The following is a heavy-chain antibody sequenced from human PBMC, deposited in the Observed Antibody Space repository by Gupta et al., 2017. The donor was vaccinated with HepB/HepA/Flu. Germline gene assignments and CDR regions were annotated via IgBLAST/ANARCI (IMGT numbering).Heavy chain of an antibody. CDR1: GFTFSSYA. Sequence: EAPLLESGGGLVQPGGSLTLPCAASGFTFSSYAMSWVRQAPGKGLEWVSTIRASGDNTYYADSVKGRFTISRDNSKNTLYLQMNSLRAEDTAVYYCAKRGFFEYWGQGALVTVSS. CDR3: AKRGFFEY. CDR2: IRASGDNT. J-gene: IGHJ4*02. V-gene: IGHV3-23*01.